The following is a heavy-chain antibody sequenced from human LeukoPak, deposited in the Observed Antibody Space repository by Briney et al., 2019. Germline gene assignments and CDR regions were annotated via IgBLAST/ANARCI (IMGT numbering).Heavy chain of an antibody. V-gene: IGHV1-2*06. CDR3: ARDLSSTSNWEFDY. Sequence: GASVKVSCKTSGYTFIDYFIHWVRRAPGQGLEWMGRLNPNNGYTFYTEDFQGRVTMTSDTSISTAYMELSRLTSDDTALYYCARDLSSTSNWEFDYWGQGTLVTVSS. CDR1: GYTFIDYF. CDR2: LNPNNGYT. J-gene: IGHJ4*02. D-gene: IGHD7-27*01.